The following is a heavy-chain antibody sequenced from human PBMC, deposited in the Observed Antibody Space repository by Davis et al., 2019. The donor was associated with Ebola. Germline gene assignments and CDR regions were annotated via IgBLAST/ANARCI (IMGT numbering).Heavy chain of an antibody. Sequence: GESLKISCAASGFTFSSYWMSWVRQAPGKGLEWVANIKQDGSEKYYVDSVKGRFTISRDNAKNSLYLQMNSLRAEDTAVYYCASGGSVVVVAATDYWGQGTLVTVSS. CDR1: GFTFSSYW. D-gene: IGHD2-15*01. CDR2: IKQDGSEK. J-gene: IGHJ4*02. V-gene: IGHV3-7*01. CDR3: ASGGSVVVVAATDY.